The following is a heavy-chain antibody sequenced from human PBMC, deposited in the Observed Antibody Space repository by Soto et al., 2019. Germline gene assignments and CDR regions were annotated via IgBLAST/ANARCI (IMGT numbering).Heavy chain of an antibody. Sequence: ASVKPSCKDCGYTFTSNGISWVRQAPRQGLEWMGGISPYIGNTNYAQKFQGRVTITADESTSTAYMELSSLRSEDTAVYYCARPSDWAGAGSAFDIWGQGTIVT. V-gene: IGHV1-18*01. CDR3: ARPSDWAGAGSAFDI. CDR1: GYTFTSNG. J-gene: IGHJ3*02. CDR2: ISPYIGNT. D-gene: IGHD2-21*02.